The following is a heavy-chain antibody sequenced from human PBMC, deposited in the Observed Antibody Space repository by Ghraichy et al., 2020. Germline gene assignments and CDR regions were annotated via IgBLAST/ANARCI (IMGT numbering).Heavy chain of an antibody. J-gene: IGHJ4*02. Sequence: GESLNISCAASGFTFSSYAMSWVRQAPGKGLEWVSAISGSGGSTYYADSVKGRFTISRDNSKNTLYLQMNSLRAEDTAVYYCAKVWGSGIVVVITTFDYWGQGTLVTVSS. CDR2: ISGSGGST. CDR1: GFTFSSYA. CDR3: AKVWGSGIVVVITTFDY. V-gene: IGHV3-23*01. D-gene: IGHD3-22*01.